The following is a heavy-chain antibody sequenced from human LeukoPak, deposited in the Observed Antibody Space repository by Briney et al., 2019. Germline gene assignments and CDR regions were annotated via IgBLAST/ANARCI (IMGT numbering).Heavy chain of an antibody. CDR3: TTPTWIQLWSWNYVY. CDR1: GFTFSNAW. CDR2: IKSKTDGGTT. V-gene: IGHV3-15*01. D-gene: IGHD5-18*01. Sequence: PGGSLRLSCAASGFTFSNAWMSWVRQAPGKGLGWVGRIKSKTDGGTTDYAAHVKGRFTISRDDSKNTLYLQMNSLKTEDTAVYYCTTPTWIQLWSWNYVYWGQGTLVTVSS. J-gene: IGHJ4*02.